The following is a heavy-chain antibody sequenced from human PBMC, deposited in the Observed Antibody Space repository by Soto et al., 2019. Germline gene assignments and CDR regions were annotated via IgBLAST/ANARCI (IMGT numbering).Heavy chain of an antibody. CDR1: GGSISSYY. V-gene: IGHV4-59*01. D-gene: IGHD3-10*01. J-gene: IGHJ4*02. CDR2: IYYSGST. Sequence: SETLSLTCTVSGGSISSYYWSWIRQPPGKGLEWIGYIYYSGSTNYNPSLKSRVTISVDTSKNRFSLKLSSVTAADTAVYYCARGILWFGTHFFDYWGQGTLVT. CDR3: ARGILWFGTHFFDY.